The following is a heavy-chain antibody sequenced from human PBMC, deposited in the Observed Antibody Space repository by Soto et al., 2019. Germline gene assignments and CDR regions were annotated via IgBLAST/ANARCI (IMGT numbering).Heavy chain of an antibody. CDR3: ARDLHQDIVATFDY. CDR1: GGTFSSYA. J-gene: IGHJ4*02. Sequence: ASVKVSCKASGGTFSSYAISWVRQAPGQGLEWMGGIIPILGIANYAQKFQGRVTITADKSTSTAYMELSSLRSEDTAVYYCARDLHQDIVATFDYWGQGTLVTVSS. V-gene: IGHV1-69*10. D-gene: IGHD5-12*01. CDR2: IIPILGIA.